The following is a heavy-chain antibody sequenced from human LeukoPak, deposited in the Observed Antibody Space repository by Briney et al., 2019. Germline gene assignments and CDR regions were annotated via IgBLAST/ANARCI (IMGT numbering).Heavy chain of an antibody. J-gene: IGHJ4*02. CDR2: INPNSGGT. CDR1: GYTFTGYY. D-gene: IGHD3-3*01. Sequence: ASVKVSCKASGYTFTGYYMNWVRQAPGQGLEWMGRINPNSGGTNYAQKFQGRVTMTRDTSISTAYMELSRLRSDDTAVYYCARGSDDFWSGYSPSYWGQGTLVTVSS. CDR3: ARGSDDFWSGYSPSY. V-gene: IGHV1-2*06.